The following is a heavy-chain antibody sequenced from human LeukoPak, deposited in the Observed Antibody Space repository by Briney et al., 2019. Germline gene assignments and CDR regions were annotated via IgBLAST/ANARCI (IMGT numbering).Heavy chain of an antibody. CDR3: AGTFRDKSNGYDYYFDS. J-gene: IGHJ4*02. Sequence: GRSLRLSCAASGFTFSNYAMHWVRQAPGTGLEWVAIISYDGSEKYYADSAKGRFTLSRDNSKNTVSLQMNSLRLDDTAVYYCAGTFRDKSNGYDYYFDSWGQGSPVTVSS. V-gene: IGHV3-30*04. CDR1: GFTFSNYA. D-gene: IGHD5-12*01. CDR2: ISYDGSEK.